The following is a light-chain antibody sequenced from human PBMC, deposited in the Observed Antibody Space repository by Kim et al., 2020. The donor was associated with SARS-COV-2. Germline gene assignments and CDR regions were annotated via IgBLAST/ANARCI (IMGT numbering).Light chain of an antibody. CDR1: SLRSYY. CDR2: GKN. V-gene: IGLV3-19*01. Sequence: SSELTQDPAVSVALGQTVRITCQGDSLRSYYATWYQQKPGQAPLLVIYGKNNRPSGIPDRFSGSSSGSTASLTIPGTQSGDEADYYCNSRDSNDNVVFGG. CDR3: NSRDSNDNVV. J-gene: IGLJ2*01.